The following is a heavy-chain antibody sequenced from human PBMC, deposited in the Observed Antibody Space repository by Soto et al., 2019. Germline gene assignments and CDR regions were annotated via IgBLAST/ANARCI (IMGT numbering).Heavy chain of an antibody. CDR2: INWSGGST. V-gene: IGHV3-20*04. D-gene: IGHD3-10*01. J-gene: IGHJ4*02. Sequence: GGSLRLSCGASGLTFDDFGMSSVRQAPGKGLEWVSGINWSGGSTDYADSVKGRFTISRDNAKSSLYLQMNSLRAEDTALYYYERGYGSGSYYKYRVQGTLVTVTS. CDR1: GLTFDDFG. CDR3: ERGYGSGSYYKY.